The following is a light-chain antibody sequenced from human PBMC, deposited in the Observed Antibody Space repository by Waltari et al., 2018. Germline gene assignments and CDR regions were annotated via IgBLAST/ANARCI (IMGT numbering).Light chain of an antibody. V-gene: IGKV1-39*01. CDR1: QSISTY. J-gene: IGKJ2*01. Sequence: DIQMTQSPSSLSASLGDRVTITCRASQSISTYLNWFQNKPGQAPKLLIYAASSLQSGVPSRFRGSWSGTDFTLTITSLQPEDFATYYCHQTFSHPRPSFGQGTKVDI. CDR2: AAS. CDR3: HQTFSHPRPS.